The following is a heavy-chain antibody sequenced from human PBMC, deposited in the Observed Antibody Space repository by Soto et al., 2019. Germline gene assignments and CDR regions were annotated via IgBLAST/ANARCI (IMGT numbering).Heavy chain of an antibody. CDR2: IYPGDSDT. CDR3: ARPGSLYGNFDS. J-gene: IGHJ4*02. V-gene: IGHV5-51*01. Sequence: RGESLKISCKGSGYNFANYWIGWVRQMPGKGLEWMGTIYPGDSDTRYSPSFQGQVTISADKSISTAYLQWSSLKASDTAMYYCARPGSLYGNFDSWGEGTLVTVSS. D-gene: IGHD4-17*01. CDR1: GYNFANYW.